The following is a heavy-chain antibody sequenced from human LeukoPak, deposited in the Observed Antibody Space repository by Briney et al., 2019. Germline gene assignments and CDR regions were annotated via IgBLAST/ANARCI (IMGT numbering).Heavy chain of an antibody. CDR1: EFTFSSYA. D-gene: IGHD3-10*01. J-gene: IGHJ3*02. CDR3: ARESGKGAFDI. CDR2: LNYTGDST. Sequence: SGGSLRLSWAASEFTFSSYAMSWVRQAPGKGLEWVSGLNYTGDSTFYADAVKGRFTISRDNSKNTVFPQMNSLRIEDTAVYYCARESGKGAFDIWGHGTMVIVSS. V-gene: IGHV3-23*01.